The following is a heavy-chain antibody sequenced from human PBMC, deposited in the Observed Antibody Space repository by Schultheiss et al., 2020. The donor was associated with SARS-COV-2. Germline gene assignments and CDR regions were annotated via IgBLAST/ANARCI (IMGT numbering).Heavy chain of an antibody. V-gene: IGHV3-15*01. J-gene: IGHJ4*02. CDR3: TDYDPFDY. D-gene: IGHD4-17*01. CDR1: GFDFSNIW. CDR2: IKSDTDGGTT. Sequence: GGSLRLSCAASGFDFSNIWMSWVRQAPGKGLEWVGRIKSDTDGGTTDYAAVVKGRFTISRDDSKSTLYLQMNSLKTEDTAVYYCTDYDPFDYWGRGILVTVSS.